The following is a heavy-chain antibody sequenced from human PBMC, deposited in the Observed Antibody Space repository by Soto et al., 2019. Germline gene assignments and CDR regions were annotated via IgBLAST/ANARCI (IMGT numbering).Heavy chain of an antibody. CDR2: IIPIFGTA. D-gene: IGHD1-1*01. J-gene: IGHJ6*02. V-gene: IGHV1-69*01. CDR1: GGTFNRYT. CDR3: ALWGFRDGNNSKYNYSGMDV. Sequence: VQLVQSGAEVKKSGSSVKLSCKASGGTFNRYTTSWVRQAPGQGLEWMGGIIPIFGTANYAQKFQGRVAIIADESTSAAYMELRSLRSEDTAVYYCALWGFRDGNNSKYNYSGMDVWGQGTTVTVSS.